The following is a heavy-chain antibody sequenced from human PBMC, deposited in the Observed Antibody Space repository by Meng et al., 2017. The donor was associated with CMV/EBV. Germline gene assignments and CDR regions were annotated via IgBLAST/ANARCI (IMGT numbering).Heavy chain of an antibody. CDR2: ISSSGSTI. CDR1: GFTFSSYE. J-gene: IGHJ6*02. CDR3: ARARDRITIFVVVTYFGMDV. V-gene: IGHV3-48*03. D-gene: IGHD3-3*01. Sequence: GGSLRLSCAASGFTFSSYEMNWVRQAPGKGLEWVSYISSSGSTIYYADSVKGRFTISRDNAKNSLYLQMNSLRAEDTAVYYCARARDRITIFVVVTYFGMDVWGQGTTVTVSS.